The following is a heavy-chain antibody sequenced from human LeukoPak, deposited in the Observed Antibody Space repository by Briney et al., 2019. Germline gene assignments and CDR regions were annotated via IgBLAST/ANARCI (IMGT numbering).Heavy chain of an antibody. CDR2: ISYDGSNK. V-gene: IGHV3-30*03. CDR1: GFTFSSYG. Sequence: PGGSLRLSCAASGFTFSSYGMHWVRQAPGKGLEWVAVISYDGSNKYYADSVKGRFTISRDNSKNTLYLQMNSLRAEDTAVYYCARAPLMDSSGYYRAVEYFQHWGQGTLVTVSS. J-gene: IGHJ1*01. D-gene: IGHD3-22*01. CDR3: ARAPLMDSSGYYRAVEYFQH.